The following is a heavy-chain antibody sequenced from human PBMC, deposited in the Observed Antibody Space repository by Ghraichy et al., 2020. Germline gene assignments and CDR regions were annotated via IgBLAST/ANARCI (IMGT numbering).Heavy chain of an antibody. CDR2: IWPNGSNK. V-gene: IGHV3-33*01. CDR3: ARNTNGVDV. CDR1: GFTFSSYA. J-gene: IGHJ6*02. D-gene: IGHD3-3*01. Sequence: GGSLRLSCAASGFTFSSYAMHLVRQAPGKGLEWVAIIWPNGSNKLYADSVKGRFTISRDNSKNTLYLQMNSLRAEDTAVYYCARNTNGVDVWGQGTTVTVSS.